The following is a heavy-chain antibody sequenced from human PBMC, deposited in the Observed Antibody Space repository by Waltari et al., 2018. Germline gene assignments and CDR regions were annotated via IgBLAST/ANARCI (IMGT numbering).Heavy chain of an antibody. CDR3: AKVGSSGYLYYFDY. V-gene: IGHV3-23*04. CDR1: GFTFSSYS. CDR2: ISGSGGST. D-gene: IGHD3-22*01. Sequence: EVQLVESGGGLVKPGGSLRLSCAASGFTFSSYSMNWVRQAPGKGLEWVSSISGSGGSTYYADSVKGRFTISRDNSKNTLYLQMNSLRAEDTAIYYCAKVGSSGYLYYFDYWGQGTLVTVSS. J-gene: IGHJ4*02.